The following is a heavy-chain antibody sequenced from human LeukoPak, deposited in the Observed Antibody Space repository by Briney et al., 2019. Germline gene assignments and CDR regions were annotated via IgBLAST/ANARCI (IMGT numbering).Heavy chain of an antibody. CDR2: ISGSGGST. J-gene: IGHJ3*02. D-gene: IGHD1-26*01. Sequence: GGSLRLSCAASGFTFSSYTMSWVRQAPGKGLEWVSAISGSGGSTYYADSVKGRFTTSRDNSKNTLYLQMNSLRAEDTAVYYCAKNKSRSYGAFDIWGQGTMVTVSS. CDR3: AKNKSRSYGAFDI. V-gene: IGHV3-23*01. CDR1: GFTFSSYT.